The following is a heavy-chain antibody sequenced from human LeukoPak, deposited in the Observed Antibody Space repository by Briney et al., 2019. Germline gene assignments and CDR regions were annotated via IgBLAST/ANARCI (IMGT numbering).Heavy chain of an antibody. CDR1: GFTFRNYG. V-gene: IGHV3-30*03. CDR2: ISYDGTNK. D-gene: IGHD3-10*01. Sequence: GGSLRRSGAASGFTFRNYGMHWVRQAPGQGLEWVAGISYDGTNKYYADSVKGRFTVSRDNSKNTLYLQMNSLRAEDTAVYYCARDPMVRGVIITSFDFWGQGTLVTVSS. J-gene: IGHJ4*02. CDR3: ARDPMVRGVIITSFDF.